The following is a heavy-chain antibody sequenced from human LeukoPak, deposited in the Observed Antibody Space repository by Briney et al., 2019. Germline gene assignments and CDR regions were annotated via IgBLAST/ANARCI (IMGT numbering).Heavy chain of an antibody. CDR2: ISGSGGSI. J-gene: IGHJ4*02. V-gene: IGHV3-23*01. CDR3: ARSAWDY. D-gene: IGHD6-25*01. Sequence: PGGSLRLSCEASGFTFSSYGMSWVRQAPGKGLEWVSGISGSGGSIYYADSLKGRFTISKDNSKNTLYLQMNSLRAEDTAVYYGARSAWDYWGQGTLVTVSS. CDR1: GFTFSSYG.